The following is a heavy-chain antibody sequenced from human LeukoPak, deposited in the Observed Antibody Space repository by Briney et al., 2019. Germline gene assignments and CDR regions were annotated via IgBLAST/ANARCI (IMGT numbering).Heavy chain of an antibody. V-gene: IGHV1-46*04. J-gene: IGHJ4*02. CDR1: GDTFTSQY. CDR3: ARNNVGRGGWTGLGF. Sequence: ASVKVSCRTFGDTFTSQYMQWVRQAPGQGLEWMGLIKPHDGSTFYAQSLQGGVTLTRDTSTSTVYMDLSSLRSEDTAIYFCARNNVGRGGWTGLGFWGQGTLVTVSS. D-gene: IGHD3/OR15-3a*01. CDR2: IKPHDGST.